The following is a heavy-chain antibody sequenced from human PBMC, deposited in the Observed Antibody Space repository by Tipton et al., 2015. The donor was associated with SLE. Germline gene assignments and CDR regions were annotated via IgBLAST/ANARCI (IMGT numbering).Heavy chain of an antibody. J-gene: IGHJ4*02. D-gene: IGHD3-22*01. CDR2: ISSSGSSI. Sequence: SLRLSCAASGFTFSSYEMNWVRQAPGKGLEWVSYISSSGSSIYYADSVKGRFTISRDNVKNSLYLQMNSLRAEDTAVYYCARDEGMYYDSSGYYDYWGQGTLVTVSS. CDR3: ARDEGMYYDSSGYYDY. V-gene: IGHV3-48*03. CDR1: GFTFSSYE.